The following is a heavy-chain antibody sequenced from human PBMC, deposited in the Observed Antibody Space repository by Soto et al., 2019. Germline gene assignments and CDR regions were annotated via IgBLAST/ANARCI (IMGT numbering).Heavy chain of an antibody. CDR2: IYYSGST. CDR3: ARIVDFWSGYYRDGDYYYYYMDV. Sequence: SETLSLTCTVSGGSISSYYWSWIRQPPGKGLEWIGYIYYSGSTNYNPSLKSRVTISVDTSKNQFSLRLSSVTAADTAVYYCARIVDFWSGYYRDGDYYYYYMDVWGKGTTVTVSS. J-gene: IGHJ6*03. CDR1: GGSISSYY. D-gene: IGHD3-3*01. V-gene: IGHV4-59*08.